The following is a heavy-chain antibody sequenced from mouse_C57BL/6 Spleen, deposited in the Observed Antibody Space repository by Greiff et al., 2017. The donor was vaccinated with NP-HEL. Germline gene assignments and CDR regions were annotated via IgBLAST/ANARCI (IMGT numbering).Heavy chain of an antibody. V-gene: IGHV10-1*01. CDR1: GFSFNTYA. CDR3: VRHSNYGAMDY. J-gene: IGHJ4*01. CDR2: IRSKSNNYAT. Sequence: EVQRVESGGGLVQPKGSLKLSCAASGFSFNTYAMNWVRQAPGKGLEWVARIRSKSNNYATYYADSVKDRFTISRDDSESMLYLQMNNLKTEDTAMYYCVRHSNYGAMDYWGQGTSVTVSS. D-gene: IGHD2-5*01.